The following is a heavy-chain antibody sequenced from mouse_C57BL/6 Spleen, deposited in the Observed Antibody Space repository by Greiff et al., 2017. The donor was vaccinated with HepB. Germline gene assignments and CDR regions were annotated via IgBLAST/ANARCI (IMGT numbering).Heavy chain of an antibody. CDR2: IYPRDGST. CDR1: GYTFTSYD. D-gene: IGHD2-5*01. J-gene: IGHJ4*01. Sequence: VKVVESGPELVKPGASVKLSCKASGYTFTSYDINWVKQRPGQGLEWIGWIYPRDGSTKYNEKFKGKATLTVDTSSSTAYMELHSLTSEDSAVYFCARSGPDSNYLYYAMDYWGQGTSVTVSS. CDR3: ARSGPDSNYLYYAMDY. V-gene: IGHV1-85*01.